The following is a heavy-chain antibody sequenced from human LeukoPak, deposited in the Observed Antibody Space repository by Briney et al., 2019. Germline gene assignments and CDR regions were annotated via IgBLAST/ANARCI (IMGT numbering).Heavy chain of an antibody. Sequence: SETLSLTCTVSGGSISSSSYYWGWIRQPPGKGLEWIGSIYYSGSTYYNPSLKSRVTISVDTSKNQFSLKLSSVTAADTAVYYCAREDAEYSSSWYNYWGQGTLVTVSS. CDR2: IYYSGST. V-gene: IGHV4-39*07. CDR3: AREDAEYSSSWYNY. CDR1: GGSISSSSYY. D-gene: IGHD6-13*01. J-gene: IGHJ4*02.